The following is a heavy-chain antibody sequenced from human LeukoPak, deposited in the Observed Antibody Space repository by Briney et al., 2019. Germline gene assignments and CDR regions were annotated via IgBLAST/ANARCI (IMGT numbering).Heavy chain of an antibody. V-gene: IGHV4-34*01. CDR2: INHSGST. CDR3: ARSTIFGVVTASPYYYYMDV. Sequence: SETLSLTCAVYGGSFSGYYWSWIRQPPGKGLEWIGEINHSGSTNYNPSLKSRVTISVDTSKNQFSLKLSSVTAADTAVYYCARSTIFGVVTASPYYYYMDVWGTGTTVTVSS. D-gene: IGHD3-3*01. CDR1: GGSFSGYY. J-gene: IGHJ6*03.